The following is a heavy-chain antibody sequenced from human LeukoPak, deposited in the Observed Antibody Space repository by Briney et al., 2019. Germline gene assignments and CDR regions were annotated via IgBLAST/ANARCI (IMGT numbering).Heavy chain of an antibody. V-gene: IGHV3-30*02. J-gene: IGHJ4*02. D-gene: IGHD6-13*01. CDR3: ARGGIGIAAFDY. CDR1: GLSFSNYG. CDR2: IRYDGRNK. Sequence: GGSLRLSCAAAGLSFSNYGMHWVRQAPGKGLQWVAYIRYDGRNKYSADSVKGRFTIYRDNSKSTLYLQMNSLRPEDTAVYYCARGGIGIAAFDYWGQGTLVTVSS.